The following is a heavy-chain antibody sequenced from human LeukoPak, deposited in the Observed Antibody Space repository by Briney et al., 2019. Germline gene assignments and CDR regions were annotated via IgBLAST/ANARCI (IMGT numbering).Heavy chain of an antibody. CDR3: ARGEYSSSWKDYYGMDV. D-gene: IGHD6-13*01. V-gene: IGHV4-30-2*01. CDR2: IYHSGST. Sequence: SQTLSLTCAVSGGSISSGGYSWSWIRQPPGKGLEWIGYIYHSGSTYYNPSLKSRVTISVDRSKNQFSLKLGSVTAADTAVYYCARGEYSSSWKDYYGMDVWGQGTTVTVSS. J-gene: IGHJ6*02. CDR1: GGSISSGGYS.